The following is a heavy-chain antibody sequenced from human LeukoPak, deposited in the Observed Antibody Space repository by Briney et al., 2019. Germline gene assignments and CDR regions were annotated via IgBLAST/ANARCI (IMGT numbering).Heavy chain of an antibody. CDR1: GFIVNTNY. J-gene: IGHJ6*02. V-gene: IGHV3-66*01. D-gene: IGHD2-2*02. CDR3: AREGNAGWVVVPAAIEKAMDV. Sequence: PGGSLRLSCAASGFIVNTNYMSWVRLAPRKGLEWVSGIFSGGGTNYADSVKGRFTISRDNSKNTLYLQMNSLRAEDTAVYYCAREGNAGWVVVPAAIEKAMDVWGQGTTVTVSS. CDR2: IFSGGGT.